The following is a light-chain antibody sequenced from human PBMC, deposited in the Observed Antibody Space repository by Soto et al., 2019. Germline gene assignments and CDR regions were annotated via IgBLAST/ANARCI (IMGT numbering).Light chain of an antibody. J-gene: IGKJ2*01. CDR1: QSVSSSY. V-gene: IGKV3-20*01. CDR3: HQYGSSPLYT. CDR2: GAS. Sequence: EIVLTQSPGTLSLSPGERATLSCRASQSVSSSYLAWYQQKPGQAPRLLIYGASSRATGIPDRFSGSGSGKDFTLTISRLETEDFAVYYCHQYGSSPLYTFGKGTKLEIK.